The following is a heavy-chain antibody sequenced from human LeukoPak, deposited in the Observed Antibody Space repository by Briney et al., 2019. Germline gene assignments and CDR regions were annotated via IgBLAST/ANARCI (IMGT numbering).Heavy chain of an antibody. Sequence: GESLKISCKGSGYSFTSYWIGWVRQMPGKGLEWMGIIYPGDSDTRYSPSFQGQVTISADTSISTAYLQWSSLKASDTAMYYCARGRSYYYDSSGQLLDYWGQGTLVTVSS. V-gene: IGHV5-51*01. D-gene: IGHD3-22*01. CDR2: IYPGDSDT. CDR1: GYSFTSYW. CDR3: ARGRSYYYDSSGQLLDY. J-gene: IGHJ4*02.